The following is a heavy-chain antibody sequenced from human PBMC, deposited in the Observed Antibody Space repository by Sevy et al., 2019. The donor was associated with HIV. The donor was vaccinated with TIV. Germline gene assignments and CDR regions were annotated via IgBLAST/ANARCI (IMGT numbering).Heavy chain of an antibody. CDR1: GFTFTTYA. CDR2: ITGSGGAS. Sequence: GGSLRLSCAASGFTFTTYAMTWVRQGPRKGLEWVSSITGSGGASYYADSVKGRFSTSRDSSRNIVTMQMNGLGVEATAVYYCVDAGFVGGCWAGNFDYWGQGAMVTVSS. CDR3: VDAGFVGGCWAGNFDY. V-gene: IGHV3-23*01. D-gene: IGHD2-15*01. J-gene: IGHJ4*02.